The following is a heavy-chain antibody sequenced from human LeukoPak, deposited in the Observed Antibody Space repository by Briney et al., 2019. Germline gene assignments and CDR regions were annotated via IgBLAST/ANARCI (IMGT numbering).Heavy chain of an antibody. CDR2: MYYSGSP. Sequence: SETLSLTCTVSGGSVSSGYYYWDWIRQPPGKGLEWIGSMYYSGSPYYNPSLKSRVTGFVDTSKNQVSLRLSSVTAADTAVYYCARHGTISSESYFDYWGQGALVTVSS. CDR3: ARHGTISSESYFDY. V-gene: IGHV4-39*01. D-gene: IGHD1-14*01. CDR1: GGSVSSGYYY. J-gene: IGHJ4*02.